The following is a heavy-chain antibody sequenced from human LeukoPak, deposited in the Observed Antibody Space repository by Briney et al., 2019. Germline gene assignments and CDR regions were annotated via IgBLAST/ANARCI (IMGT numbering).Heavy chain of an antibody. Sequence: GGSLRLSCAASGFTFSSYWMNWVRQAPGEGLEWVAHISQDEGMRNYIDSVRGRFTISRDNAKTSLYLQMNNLRDDDTAVYFCAAGGGGGLAYWGQGILVSVSS. CDR1: GFTFSSYW. CDR2: ISQDEGMR. V-gene: IGHV3-7*01. D-gene: IGHD2-15*01. CDR3: AAGGGGGLAY. J-gene: IGHJ4*02.